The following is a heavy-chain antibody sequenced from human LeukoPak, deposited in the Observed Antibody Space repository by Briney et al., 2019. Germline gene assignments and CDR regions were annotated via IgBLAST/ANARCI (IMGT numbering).Heavy chain of an antibody. CDR1: GGSINNYY. CDR3: ARVQFYSNTLSRNGFFYYYYMDV. D-gene: IGHD4-11*01. V-gene: IGHV4-4*07. CDR2: IYASGRT. Sequence: SETLSLTCTVFGGSINNYYWTWIRQPARQGLEWLGHIYASGRTTYNPSLNSRVTMSVDTSKNQFSLRLTSMTAADTAVYYCARVQFYSNTLSRNGFFYYYYMDVWGEGTTVTVSS. J-gene: IGHJ6*03.